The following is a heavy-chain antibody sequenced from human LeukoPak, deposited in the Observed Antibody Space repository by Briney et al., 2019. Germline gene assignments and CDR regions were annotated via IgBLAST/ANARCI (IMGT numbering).Heavy chain of an antibody. V-gene: IGHV3-33*06. J-gene: IGHJ4*02. CDR1: GFTFSSYG. CDR3: AKGAYHYDSSGSDY. CDR2: IWYDGSNK. D-gene: IGHD3-22*01. Sequence: GGSLRLSCAASGFTFSSYGMHGVRQAPGKGLEWVAVIWYDGSNKYYADSVKGRFTISRDNSKNTLYLQMNSLRAEDTAVYYCAKGAYHYDSSGSDYWGQGTLVTVSS.